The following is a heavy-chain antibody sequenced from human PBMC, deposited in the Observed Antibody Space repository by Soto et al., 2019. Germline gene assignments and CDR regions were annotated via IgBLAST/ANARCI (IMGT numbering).Heavy chain of an antibody. CDR1: GGSIISGGYS. J-gene: IGHJ3*02. Sequence: PAETLSLTCAVSGGSIISGGYSWSCIRQPPGKGLEWIGYIYHSGSTYYNPSLKSRVTISVDRSKNQFSLKLSTVTAADTAVYYCARSRSNAFDIWGQGTMVTVSS. V-gene: IGHV4-30-2*01. CDR2: IYHSGST. CDR3: ARSRSNAFDI.